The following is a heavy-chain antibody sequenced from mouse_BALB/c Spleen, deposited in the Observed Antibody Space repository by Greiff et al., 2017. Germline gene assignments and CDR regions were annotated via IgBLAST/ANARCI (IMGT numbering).Heavy chain of an antibody. CDR3: ARAGTGYYFDY. CDR1: GFTFSSYG. V-gene: IGHV5-6*02. Sequence: DVMLVESGGDLVKPGGSLKLSCAASGFTFSSYGMSWVRQTPDKRLEWVATISSGGSYTYYPDSVKGRFTISRDNAKNTLYLQMSSLKSEDTAMYYCARAGTGYYFDYWGQGTTLTVSS. CDR2: ISSGGSYT. D-gene: IGHD4-1*01. J-gene: IGHJ2*01.